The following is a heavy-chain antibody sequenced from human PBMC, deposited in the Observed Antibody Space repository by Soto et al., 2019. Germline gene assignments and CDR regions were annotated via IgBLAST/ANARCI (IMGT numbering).Heavy chain of an antibody. CDR2: ISSSSSTI. CDR3: ARFRAFDI. Sequence: GESLKISCAASGFTFSSYSMNWVRQAPGKGLEWVSYISSSSSTIYYADSVKGRFTISRDNAKNSLYLQMNSLRAEDTAVYYCARFRAFDIWGQGTIVTVSS. CDR1: GFTFSSYS. J-gene: IGHJ3*02. V-gene: IGHV3-48*01.